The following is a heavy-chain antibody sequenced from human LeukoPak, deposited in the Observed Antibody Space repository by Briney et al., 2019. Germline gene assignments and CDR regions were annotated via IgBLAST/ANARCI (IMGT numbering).Heavy chain of an antibody. J-gene: IGHJ4*02. CDR1: GYTFTGYY. CDR3: ARDREYGSGSYHD. D-gene: IGHD3-10*01. CDR2: INPNSGGT. Sequence: ASVKVSCKASGYTFTGYYMHWVRQAPGQGLEWMGWINPNSGGTNYAQKFQGRVTMTTDTSTSTAYMELRSLRSDDTAVYYCARDREYGSGSYHDWGQGTLVIVSS. V-gene: IGHV1-2*02.